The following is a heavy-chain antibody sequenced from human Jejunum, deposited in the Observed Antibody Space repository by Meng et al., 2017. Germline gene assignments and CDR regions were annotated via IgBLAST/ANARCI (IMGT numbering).Heavy chain of an antibody. J-gene: IGHJ4*02. CDR3: GGGATFGQLIDY. CDR1: GASMNSFDDY. D-gene: IGHD3-10*01. CDR2: VYKTGST. Sequence: QLQESGPGLVKPSETLSLTCTVSGASMNSFDDYWAWLRRAPGKEVQWIGIVYKTGSTYYNPSLGGRVTISVDASRNQFTLSLASVTAADTAVYYCGGGATFGQLIDYWGQGILVTVSS. V-gene: IGHV4-39*01.